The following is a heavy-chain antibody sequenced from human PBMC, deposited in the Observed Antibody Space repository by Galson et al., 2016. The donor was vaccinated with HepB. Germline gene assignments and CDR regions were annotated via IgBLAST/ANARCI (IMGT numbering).Heavy chain of an antibody. CDR2: ISYDGSHK. CDR3: ARGLHIEMSTLMRF. Sequence: SLRLSCAASGFSFSDYAMHWVRQAPGKGLDWVAIISYDGSHKYYAGSVKGRFTLSRDNSNNTLFLQMTSLRAEDTAVYYCARGLHIEMSTLMRFWGRGTLVTVSS. V-gene: IGHV3-30*04. D-gene: IGHD5-24*01. CDR1: GFSFSDYA. J-gene: IGHJ4*02.